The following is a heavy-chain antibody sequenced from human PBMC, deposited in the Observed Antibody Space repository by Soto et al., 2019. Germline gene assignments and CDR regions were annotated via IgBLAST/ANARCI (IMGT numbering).Heavy chain of an antibody. D-gene: IGHD1-26*01. Sequence: QVQLLESGGGVVQPGRSLRLSCVASGFTLTNNGMHWVRQAPGQGLEWVAVISSDGSSYYYGDSVRGRFTISRDTSKNTQFVGMNSLTTADTAVYYCAKDRGLGESGVRSHYYCGMDVWGQGTTVTVS. V-gene: IGHV3-30*18. J-gene: IGHJ6*02. CDR1: GFTLTNNG. CDR3: AKDRGLGESGVRSHYYCGMDV. CDR2: ISSDGSSY.